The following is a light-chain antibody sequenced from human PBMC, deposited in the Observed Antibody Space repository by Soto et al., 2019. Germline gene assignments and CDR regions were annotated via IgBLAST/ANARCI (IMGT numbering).Light chain of an antibody. Sequence: IVLTQSPGTLSLSPGERATLSCRASQSVSSSYLAWYQQKPGQAPRLLIYGASGRATGIPDRFSSSGSGTDFTLTISRLDPEDFAVYYCQQYGSSPLTFGGGTKVDIK. J-gene: IGKJ4*01. CDR1: QSVSSSY. V-gene: IGKV3-20*01. CDR3: QQYGSSPLT. CDR2: GAS.